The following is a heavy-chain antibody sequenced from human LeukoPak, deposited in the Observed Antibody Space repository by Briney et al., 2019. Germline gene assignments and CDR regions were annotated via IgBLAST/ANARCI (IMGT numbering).Heavy chain of an antibody. CDR3: ARMKRRGYSGYDLSYYYYYMGV. CDR1: GFTFSSYG. D-gene: IGHD5-12*01. CDR2: IWYDGSNK. V-gene: IGHV3-33*01. J-gene: IGHJ6*03. Sequence: GGSLRLSCAASGFTFSSYGMHWVRQAPGKGLEWVAVIWYDGSNKYYADSVKGRFTISRDNSKSTLYLQMNSLRAEDTAVYYCARMKRRGYSGYDLSYYYYYMGVWGKGTTVTVSS.